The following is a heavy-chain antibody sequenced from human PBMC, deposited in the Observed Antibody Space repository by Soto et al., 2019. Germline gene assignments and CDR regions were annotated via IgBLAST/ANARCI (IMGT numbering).Heavy chain of an antibody. CDR3: ARSPAAIRYYYGMDV. D-gene: IGHD2-2*01. CDR1: GYTFTSYG. V-gene: IGHV1-18*04. CDR2: ISAYNGNT. J-gene: IGHJ6*02. Sequence: ASVKVSCKASGYTFTSYGISWVRQAPGQGLEWMGWISAYNGNTNYAQKLQGRVTMTTDTSTSTAYMELRSLRSDDTAVYYCARSPAAIRYYYGMDVWGQGTTVTVSS.